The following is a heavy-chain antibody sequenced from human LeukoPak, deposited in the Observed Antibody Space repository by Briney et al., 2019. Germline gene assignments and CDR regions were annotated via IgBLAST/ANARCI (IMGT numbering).Heavy chain of an antibody. V-gene: IGHV3-11*01. CDR3: ARDRYLAYCGGDCYSPGHFDL. Sequence: GGSLRLSCAASGFTFSDYYMSWIRQAPGKGLEWVSYISSSGSTIYYADSVKGRFTISRDNAKNSLYLQMNSLRAEDTAVYYCARDRYLAYCGGDCYSPGHFDLWGRGTLVTVSS. J-gene: IGHJ2*01. CDR2: ISSSGSTI. D-gene: IGHD2-21*02. CDR1: GFTFSDYY.